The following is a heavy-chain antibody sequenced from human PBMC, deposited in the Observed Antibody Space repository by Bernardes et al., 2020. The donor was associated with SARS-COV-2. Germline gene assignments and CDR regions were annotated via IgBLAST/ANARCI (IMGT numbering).Heavy chain of an antibody. CDR3: ARGTLTSRATYFFDS. V-gene: IGHV4-30-2*01. J-gene: IGHJ4*02. CDR1: GGSISSDDYS. Sequence: LSLTCAVSGGSISSDDYSWSWIRQPPGKGLEWIGYIYQSGTTYYNPSLKSRVTISLDRSKTHFSLNLSSVSAADTAMYYCARGTLTSRATYFFDSWGQGTLVTVSS. CDR2: IYQSGTT.